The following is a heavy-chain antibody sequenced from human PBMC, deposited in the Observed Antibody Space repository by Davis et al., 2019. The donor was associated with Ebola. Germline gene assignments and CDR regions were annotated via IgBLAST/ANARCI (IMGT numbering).Heavy chain of an antibody. CDR1: GFTFSNHW. Sequence: HTGGSLRLSCAASGFTFSNHWMHWVRQAPGKGLVWVSRINGDGSSTSYADSVKGRFTISRDNAKNTLYLQMNSLRAEDTAVYYCARGLAGNYYYYGMDVWGKGTTVTVSS. D-gene: IGHD6-19*01. CDR2: INGDGSST. CDR3: ARGLAGNYYYYGMDV. J-gene: IGHJ6*04. V-gene: IGHV3-74*01.